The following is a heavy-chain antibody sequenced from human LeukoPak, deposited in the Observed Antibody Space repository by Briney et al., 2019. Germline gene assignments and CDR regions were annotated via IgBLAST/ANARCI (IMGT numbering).Heavy chain of an antibody. CDR2: IIPSGGST. Sequence: ASVKVSCKASGYTFTSYYMHWVRQAPGQGLEWMGIIIPSGGSTSYAQKFQGRVTMTRDTSTSTVYMELSSLGSEDTAVYYCARASSSGGLDPWGQGTLVTVSS. CDR1: GYTFTSYY. D-gene: IGHD2-2*01. V-gene: IGHV1-46*01. CDR3: ARASSSGGLDP. J-gene: IGHJ5*02.